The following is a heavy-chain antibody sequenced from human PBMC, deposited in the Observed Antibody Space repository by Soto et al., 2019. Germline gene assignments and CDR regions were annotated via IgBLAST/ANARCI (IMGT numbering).Heavy chain of an antibody. D-gene: IGHD1-1*01. CDR2: IKTKIDGGRI. V-gene: IGHV3-15*07. CDR1: GFTFSDAW. CDR3: TTEHGTYFVSNWVAP. Sequence: EVQLVESGGGLAKPGGSLRLSCAASGFTFSDAWMNWVRQAPGKGLEWVGRIKTKIDGGRIDYAAPVKGRFTISRDDSKNTLYLQMESLKTEDTAVYFGTTEHGTYFVSNWVAPWGQGTLVSVSS. J-gene: IGHJ5*02.